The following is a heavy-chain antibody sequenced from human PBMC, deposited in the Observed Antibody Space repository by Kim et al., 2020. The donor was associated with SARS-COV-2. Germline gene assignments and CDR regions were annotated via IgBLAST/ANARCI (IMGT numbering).Heavy chain of an antibody. V-gene: IGHV3-7*01. CDR1: QFTFSDYW. J-gene: IGHJ4*02. Sequence: GGSLRLSCAVSQFTFSDYWMSWIRQAPGKGLEWVSNIKYDGSEKYYVDSVKGRFTISRDSATNSLFLKMNSLRAEDTAVYFCARVARDGYNDYWGRGTRVTVS. D-gene: IGHD2-21*01. CDR2: IKYDGSEK. CDR3: ARVARDGYNDY.